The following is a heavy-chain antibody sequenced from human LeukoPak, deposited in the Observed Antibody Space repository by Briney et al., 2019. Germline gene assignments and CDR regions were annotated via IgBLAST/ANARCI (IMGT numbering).Heavy chain of an antibody. V-gene: IGHV5-51*01. CDR2: IYPGDSNT. CDR1: GSSFTTYW. D-gene: IGHD1-14*01. CDR3: ASPAGITSDDPFDI. J-gene: IGHJ3*02. Sequence: GESLKISCKGSGSSFTTYWIGWVRQMPGKGLEWMGIIYPGDSNTRYSPSFQGQVTISADKSISTAYLQWSSLKASDSAMYYCASPAGITSDDPFDIWGQGTMVTVSS.